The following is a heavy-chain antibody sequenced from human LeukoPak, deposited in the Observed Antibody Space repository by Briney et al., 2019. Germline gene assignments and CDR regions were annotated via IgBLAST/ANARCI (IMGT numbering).Heavy chain of an antibody. V-gene: IGHV4-34*01. CDR3: ARGADLAYCGGDCSAGYYFDY. Sequence: PSETLSLTCAVYGGSFSGYYWSWIRQPPGKGLEWTGEINHSGSTNYNPSLKSRVTISVDTSKNQFSLKLSSVTAADTAVYYCARGADLAYCGGDCSAGYYFDYWGQGTLVTVSS. J-gene: IGHJ4*02. D-gene: IGHD2-21*02. CDR2: INHSGST. CDR1: GGSFSGYY.